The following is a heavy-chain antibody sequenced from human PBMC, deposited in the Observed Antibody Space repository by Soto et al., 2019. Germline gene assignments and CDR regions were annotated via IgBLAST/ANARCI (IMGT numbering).Heavy chain of an antibody. D-gene: IGHD3-10*01. CDR1: GYTLNELS. V-gene: IGHV1-24*01. CDR2: FDPEDGET. J-gene: IGHJ4*02. CDR3: ATGGPAGDFDY. Sequence: GASVKVSCKVSGYTLNELSMHWVRQAPGKGLEWMVGFDPEDGETVYAQKFQGRVTMTEDTSTDTANVELSSLRSEDTAVYYCATGGPAGDFDYWGQGTLVTVSS.